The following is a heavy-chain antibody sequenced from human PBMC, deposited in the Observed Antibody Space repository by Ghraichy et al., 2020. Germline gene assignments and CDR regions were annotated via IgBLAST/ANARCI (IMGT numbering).Heavy chain of an antibody. D-gene: IGHD7-27*01. CDR3: ARGPQTGGRDYYFDY. CDR2: IYYSGST. J-gene: IGHJ4*02. Sequence: SETLSLTCTVSGGSISSYYWSWIRQPPGKGLEWIGYIYYSGSTNYNPSLKSRVTISVDTSKNQFSLKLSSVTAADTAVYYCARGPQTGGRDYYFDYWGQGTLVTVSS. V-gene: IGHV4-59*01. CDR1: GGSISSYY.